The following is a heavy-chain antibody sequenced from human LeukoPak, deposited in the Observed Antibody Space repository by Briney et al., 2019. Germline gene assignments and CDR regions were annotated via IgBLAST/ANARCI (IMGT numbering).Heavy chain of an antibody. V-gene: IGHV4-34*01. CDR2: IDHSGST. J-gene: IGHJ4*02. Sequence: SETLSLTCAVYGGSFSGYYWSWIRQPPGKGLEWIGEIDHSGSTNYNPSLKSRVTLSVDTSKNQFSLKLSSVNAADTAVFYCARRVWGSYRYTDFDYWGQGTLVTVSS. CDR3: ARRVWGSYRYTDFDY. D-gene: IGHD3-16*02. CDR1: GGSFSGYY.